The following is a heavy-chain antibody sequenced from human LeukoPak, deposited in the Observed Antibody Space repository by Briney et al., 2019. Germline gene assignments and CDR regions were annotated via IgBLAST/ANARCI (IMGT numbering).Heavy chain of an antibody. CDR1: GFTFSDYY. CDR3: ARSWVPPFDI. V-gene: IGHV3-11*04. Sequence: GGSLRLSCAASGFTFSDYYMSWIRQAPGKGLEWVSYISSGSGSTIYYADSVKGRFTISRGNAKNSLYLQMNSLRAEDTAVYYCARSWVPPFDIWGQGTLVTVSS. D-gene: IGHD3-9*01. J-gene: IGHJ4*02. CDR2: ISSGSGSTI.